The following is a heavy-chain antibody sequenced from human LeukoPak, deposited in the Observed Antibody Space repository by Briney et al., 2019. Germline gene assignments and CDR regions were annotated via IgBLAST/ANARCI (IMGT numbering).Heavy chain of an antibody. CDR3: ARAARNTYYYYMDV. D-gene: IGHD1-14*01. Sequence: ASVKVSCKASGYTFSGYYMHWVRQAPRQGLEWMGWINPNSGGTNYAQKFQGRVTMTRDTSISTAYMELSRLRSDDTAVYYCARAARNTYYYYMDVWGKGTTVTVSS. CDR1: GYTFSGYY. J-gene: IGHJ6*03. CDR2: INPNSGGT. V-gene: IGHV1-2*02.